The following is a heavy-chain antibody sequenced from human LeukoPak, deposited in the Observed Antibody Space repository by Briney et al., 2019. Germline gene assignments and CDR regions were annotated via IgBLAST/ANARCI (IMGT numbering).Heavy chain of an antibody. J-gene: IGHJ6*02. CDR3: IRIRTGEHQYGMDV. CDR1: GFPFSTYD. CDR2: IASLGNT. V-gene: IGHV3-13*01. D-gene: IGHD7-27*01. Sequence: GRSLRLSCAASGFPFSTYDMHWGRQATGKGLEWVSAIASLGNTHSSASVKGRFTISREHTSSSLYLQMNSLRDGDTAVYYCIRIRTGEHQYGMDVWGQGTTVTVSS.